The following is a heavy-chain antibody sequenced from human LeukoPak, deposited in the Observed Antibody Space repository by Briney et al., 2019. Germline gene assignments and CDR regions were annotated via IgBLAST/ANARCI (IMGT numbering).Heavy chain of an antibody. CDR3: AREITMIGEAFDI. V-gene: IGHV3-72*01. CDR1: GFTFSDHY. J-gene: IGHJ3*02. D-gene: IGHD3-22*01. CDR2: IRNKANSYTT. Sequence: PGGSLRLSCAASGFTFSDHYMDWVRQAPGKGLEWVGRIRNKANSYTTEYAASVKGRFTISRDDSKNSLYLQMSSLKTEDTALYYCAREITMIGEAFDIWGQGTMVTVSS.